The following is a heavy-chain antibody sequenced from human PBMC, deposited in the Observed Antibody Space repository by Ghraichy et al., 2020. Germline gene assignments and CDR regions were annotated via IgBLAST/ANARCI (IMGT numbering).Heavy chain of an antibody. J-gene: IGHJ4*01. CDR1: GFTFSGFF. V-gene: IGHV3-72*01. Sequence: GGSLRLSCAASGFTFSGFFMEWVRQGPGKGLEWIGRIKKRPDSYGTDYAASVQGRFTISRDDSRSSVYLQMTSLKTEDSAMYYCVRDNYGAWDWGQGTLVTVSS. D-gene: IGHD4/OR15-4a*01. CDR3: VRDNYGAWD. CDR2: IKKRPDSYGT.